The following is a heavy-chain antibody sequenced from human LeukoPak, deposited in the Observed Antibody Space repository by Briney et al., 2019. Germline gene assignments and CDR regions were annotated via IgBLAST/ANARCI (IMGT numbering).Heavy chain of an antibody. CDR3: ARMTGAPGWFDP. CDR1: GGSISSSSYY. CDR2: IYYSGST. Sequence: SETLSLTCTVSGGSISSSSYYRGWIRQPPGKGLEWIGSIYYSGSTYYNPSLKSRVTISVDTSKNQFSLKLSSVTAADTAVYYCARMTGAPGWFDPWGQGTLVAVSS. J-gene: IGHJ5*02. D-gene: IGHD3-9*01. V-gene: IGHV4-39*01.